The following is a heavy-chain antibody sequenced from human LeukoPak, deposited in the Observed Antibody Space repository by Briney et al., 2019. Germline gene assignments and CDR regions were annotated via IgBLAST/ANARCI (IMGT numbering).Heavy chain of an antibody. CDR3: ARVKKLMPEFEF. Sequence: GASVKVSCKASGYTFIDFYIRWARQAPGQGLEWMGWINPNSGAIKYSQKFQGRVSMTRDTSITTVYMDLSSLRSDDTALYYCARVKKLMPEFEFWGQGTLVTVSS. CDR1: GYTFIDFY. V-gene: IGHV1-2*02. J-gene: IGHJ4*02. CDR2: INPNSGAI. D-gene: IGHD2-2*01.